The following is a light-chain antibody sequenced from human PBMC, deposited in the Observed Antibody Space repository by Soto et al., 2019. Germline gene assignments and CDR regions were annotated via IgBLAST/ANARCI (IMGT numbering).Light chain of an antibody. V-gene: IGKV3-11*01. J-gene: IGKJ1*01. CDR1: QSVSSY. CDR3: QQSYRTLWT. CDR2: DAS. Sequence: EIVLTQSPATLSLSPGERATLSCMASQSVSSYLAWYQQKPGQAPRLLIYDASNRATGIPARFRGSGSGTEFTLTISSLQPEDYATYYCQQSYRTLWTFGQGTKVDIK.